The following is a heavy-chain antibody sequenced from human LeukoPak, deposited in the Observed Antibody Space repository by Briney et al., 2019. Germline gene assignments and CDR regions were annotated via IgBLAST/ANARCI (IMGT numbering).Heavy chain of an antibody. CDR2: INHSGST. J-gene: IGHJ5*02. V-gene: IGHV4-34*01. CDR3: ARSHYYDSSGSHNHWFDP. CDR1: GGSFSGYF. Sequence: PSETLSLTCAVYGGSFSGYFWSWIRQPPGKGLEWIGEINHSGSTNYNPSLKSRVTISVDTSKNQFSLKLSPVTAADTAVYYCARSHYYDSSGSHNHWFDPWGQGTLVTVSS. D-gene: IGHD3-22*01.